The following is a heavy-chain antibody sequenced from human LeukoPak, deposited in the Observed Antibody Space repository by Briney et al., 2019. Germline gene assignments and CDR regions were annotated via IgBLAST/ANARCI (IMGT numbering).Heavy chain of an antibody. V-gene: IGHV1-18*01. CDR3: ARGLRGYYDTGGYTWDAFDI. D-gene: IGHD3-22*01. CDR2: ISPYNGNT. J-gene: IGHJ3*02. Sequence: GASVKVSCKASGYTFTSYGITWVRRAPGQGLEWMGWISPYNGNTNYAQKFQARGTMTTDTYTRTTYREMRSLRSDDAAGYYCARGLRGYYDTGGYTWDAFDIWGQGTMVTVSS. CDR1: GYTFTSYG.